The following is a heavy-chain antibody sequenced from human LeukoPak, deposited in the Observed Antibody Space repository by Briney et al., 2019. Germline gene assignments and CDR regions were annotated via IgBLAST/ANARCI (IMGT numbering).Heavy chain of an antibody. CDR2: IIPIFGTA. CDR3: AREGDTMATFDY. D-gene: IGHD3-10*01. Sequence: SVKVSCKASGGTFSSYAISWVRQAPGQGLEWMGGIIPIFGTANYAQMFQGRVTITADESTSTAYMELSSLRSEDTAVYYCAREGDTMATFDYWGQGTLVTVSS. CDR1: GGTFSSYA. V-gene: IGHV1-69*13. J-gene: IGHJ4*02.